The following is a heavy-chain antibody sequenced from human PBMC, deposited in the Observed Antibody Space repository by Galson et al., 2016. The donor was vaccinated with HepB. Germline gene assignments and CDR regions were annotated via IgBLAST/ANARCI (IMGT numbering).Heavy chain of an antibody. D-gene: IGHD2-15*01. J-gene: IGHJ3*01. CDR3: ARQDRGGLVNF. Sequence: ETLSLTCTVSGGSISSSSYFWAWIRQPPGKGLDWIGSIYYSGNTHYNPSLQSRVSISVDPSKNQFSLRLTSVRAADTAMYSCARQDRGGLVNFWGQGTMVTFSS. CDR1: GGSISSSSYF. CDR2: IYYSGNT. V-gene: IGHV4-39*01.